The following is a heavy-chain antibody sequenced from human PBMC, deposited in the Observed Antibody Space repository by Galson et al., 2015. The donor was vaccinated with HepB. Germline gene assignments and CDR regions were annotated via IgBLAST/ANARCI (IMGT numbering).Heavy chain of an antibody. Sequence: SLRLSCAASGFTFSNDGMNWVRQAPGKGLEWVGRIKSKTDGGTKDYAAPVKGRFSISRDDSKKTLYLQMNSLRTEDTAVYYCTGRVTTDIWGQGTLVAVSS. CDR2: IKSKTDGGTK. CDR1: GFTFSNDG. CDR3: TGRVTTDI. D-gene: IGHD4-17*01. V-gene: IGHV3-15*01. J-gene: IGHJ4*02.